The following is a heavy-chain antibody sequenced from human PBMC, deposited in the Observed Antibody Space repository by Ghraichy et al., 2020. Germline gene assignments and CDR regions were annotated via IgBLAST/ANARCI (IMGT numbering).Heavy chain of an antibody. D-gene: IGHD3-3*01. CDR1: GFTVSSNY. J-gene: IGHJ4*02. CDR2: IYSGGST. CDR3: ARVLGYDFWSGYYPYFDY. V-gene: IGHV3-53*01. Sequence: GGSLRLSCAASGFTVSSNYMSWVRQAPGKGLEWVSVIYSGGSTYYADSVKGRFTISRDNSKNTLYLQMNSLRAEDTAVYYCARVLGYDFWSGYYPYFDYWGQGTLVTVSS.